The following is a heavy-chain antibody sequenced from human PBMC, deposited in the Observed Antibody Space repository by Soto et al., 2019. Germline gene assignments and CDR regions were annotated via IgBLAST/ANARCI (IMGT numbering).Heavy chain of an antibody. V-gene: IGHV3-7*03. D-gene: IGHD1-26*01. J-gene: IGHJ4*02. CDR2: IKQDESEK. Sequence: PGGSLRLSCVTYGLTFTDYWMSWVRQAQGKGLEWVANIKQDESEKNYLDSVKGRFTISRDNAKNSLYLQMNSLRAEDTAVYYCASDRFRGTYYLRGVTYFFEEWRQGAPVTVSS. CDR3: ASDRFRGTYYLRGVTYFFEE. CDR1: GLTFTDYW.